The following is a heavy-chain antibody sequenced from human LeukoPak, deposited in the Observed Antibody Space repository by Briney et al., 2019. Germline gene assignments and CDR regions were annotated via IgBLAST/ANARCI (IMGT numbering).Heavy chain of an antibody. V-gene: IGHV3-48*03. D-gene: IGHD3-10*01. CDR2: ISSSGSTI. J-gene: IGHJ6*04. CDR3: AREPNYGSGSYYSLDV. Sequence: GGSLRLSCAASGFTFSSYEMNWVRQAPGKGLEWVSYISSSGSTIYYADSVKGRFTNSRDNAKNSLYLQMNSLRAEDTAVYYCAREPNYGSGSYYSLDVWGKGTTVTISS. CDR1: GFTFSSYE.